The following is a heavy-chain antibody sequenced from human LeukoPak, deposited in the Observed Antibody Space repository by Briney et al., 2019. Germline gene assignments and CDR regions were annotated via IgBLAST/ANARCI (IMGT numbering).Heavy chain of an antibody. V-gene: IGHV3-64*02. J-gene: IGHJ4*02. Sequence: GGSLRLSCAASGFTLSMYSMHWVRQAPGKGLEYVSAINSNGDGTYYADSVKGRFTISRDNSKNTLYPQMGSLRDEDMAVYYCARVGGDYYDYWGQGALVTVSS. CDR3: ARVGGDYYDY. CDR2: INSNGDGT. CDR1: GFTLSMYS. D-gene: IGHD3-10*01.